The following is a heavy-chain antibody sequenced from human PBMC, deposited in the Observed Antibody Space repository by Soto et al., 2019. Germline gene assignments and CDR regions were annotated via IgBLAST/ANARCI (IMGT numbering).Heavy chain of an antibody. CDR3: ARDPQYYYDSSGYYSYYYYYGMDV. CDR2: IYTSGST. D-gene: IGHD3-22*01. J-gene: IGHJ6*02. Sequence: SSETLSLTCTVSGGSISSYYWSWIRQPAGKGLEWIGRIYTSGSTNYNPSLKSRVTMSVDTSKNQFSLKLSSVTAADTAVYYCARDPQYYYDSSGYYSYYYYYGMDVWGQGTTVTVSS. V-gene: IGHV4-4*07. CDR1: GGSISSYY.